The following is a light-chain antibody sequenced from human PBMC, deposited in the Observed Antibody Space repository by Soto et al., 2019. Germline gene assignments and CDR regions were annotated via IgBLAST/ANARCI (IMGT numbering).Light chain of an antibody. CDR2: NAN. CDR3: SAWDDSLNGPV. V-gene: IGLV1-44*01. CDR1: SSNIGSNS. J-gene: IGLJ3*02. Sequence: QSVLTQPPSASGTPGQGVTISCSGSSSNIGSNSVNWYQQLPGTAPKLLIYNANHRPSGVPDRFSGSKSATSASLAISGLQSEDEADYYCSAWDDSLNGPVFGGGTKLTVL.